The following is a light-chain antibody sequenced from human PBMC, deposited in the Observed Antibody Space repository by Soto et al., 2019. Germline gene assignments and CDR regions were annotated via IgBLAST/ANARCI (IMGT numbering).Light chain of an antibody. CDR2: NNN. Sequence: QSVLPQPPSASAPPGQRVTISCSGGSSNIGDNPVNWYQHLPGAAPTLLIYNNNQRPSGVPDRFSGSKSGASASLAISGLRSDDEADYYCSTGDDTQDAYVFGTGTNLTVL. V-gene: IGLV1-44*01. CDR1: SSNIGDNP. CDR3: STGDDTQDAYV. J-gene: IGLJ1*01.